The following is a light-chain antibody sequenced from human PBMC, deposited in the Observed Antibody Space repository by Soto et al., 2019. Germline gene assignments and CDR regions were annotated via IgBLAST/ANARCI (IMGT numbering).Light chain of an antibody. J-gene: IGLJ1*01. Sequence: QSVLTQPPSASETPGQRVTISCSGSSSNIGSNHVYWYQHLPGTAPKLLIYRNYLRPSGVPDRFSASKSATSASLAISGLRSDDEADYYCNSYTTTYTLVFGTGTKLTVL. CDR2: RNY. V-gene: IGLV1-47*01. CDR3: NSYTTTYTLV. CDR1: SSNIGSNH.